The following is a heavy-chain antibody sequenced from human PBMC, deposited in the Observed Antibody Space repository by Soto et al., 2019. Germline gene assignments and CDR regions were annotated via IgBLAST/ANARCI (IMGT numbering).Heavy chain of an antibody. V-gene: IGHV1-3*01. J-gene: IGHJ3*02. CDR2: INAGNGNT. CDR1: GYTFTSYA. D-gene: IGHD3-10*01. Sequence: QVQLVQSGAEVKKPGASVKVSCKASGYTFTSYAMHWVRQAPGQRLEWMGWINAGNGNTKYSQKFQGRVTITRDRSASTAYMELSSLRSEDTAVYYCARPFGTMAFDIWGQGTMVTVSS. CDR3: ARPFGTMAFDI.